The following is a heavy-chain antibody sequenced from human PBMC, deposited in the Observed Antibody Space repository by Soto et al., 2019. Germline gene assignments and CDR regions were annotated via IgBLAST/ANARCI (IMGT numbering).Heavy chain of an antibody. CDR1: GGSISSYY. J-gene: IGHJ4*01. CDR2: IYYSGST. Sequence: ETLSLTCTVSGGSISSYYWSWIRQPPGKGLEWIGYIYYSGSTNYNPSLKSRVTISVDTSKNQFSLKLSSVTAADTAVYYCARNKGGYNDISTGPETFDYWGQGTLVTVSS. V-gene: IGHV4-59*01. D-gene: IGHD3-9*01. CDR3: ARNKGGYNDISTGPETFDY.